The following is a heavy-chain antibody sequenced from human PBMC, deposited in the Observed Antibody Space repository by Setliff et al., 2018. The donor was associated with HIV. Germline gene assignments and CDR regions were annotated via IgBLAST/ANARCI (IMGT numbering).Heavy chain of an antibody. CDR3: AKEYHSAATGARLANYLDY. Sequence: ASVKVSCKPSGYTFTAYGLSWVRQAPGQGLEWMGWIGAKNDNTNYARQFQGRVTMTSDTSTSTVYMELSSLKSEDTAIYYCAKEYHSAATGARLANYLDYWGQGTLVTVSS. D-gene: IGHD6-13*01. CDR2: IGAKNDNT. J-gene: IGHJ4*02. CDR1: GYTFTAYG. V-gene: IGHV1-18*01.